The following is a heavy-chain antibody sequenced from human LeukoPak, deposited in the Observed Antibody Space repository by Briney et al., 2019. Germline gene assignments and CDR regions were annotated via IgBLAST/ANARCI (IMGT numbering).Heavy chain of an antibody. Sequence: ASAKVSCKASGYTFTSYYMHWVRQAPGQGLEWMGIINPSGGSTSYAPKFQGRVTMTRDTSTSTVYVELSSLRSEDTAVYYCARAALAVAGLPNYWGQGTLVTVSS. V-gene: IGHV1-46*01. CDR3: ARAALAVAGLPNY. D-gene: IGHD6-19*01. J-gene: IGHJ4*02. CDR2: INPSGGST. CDR1: GYTFTSYY.